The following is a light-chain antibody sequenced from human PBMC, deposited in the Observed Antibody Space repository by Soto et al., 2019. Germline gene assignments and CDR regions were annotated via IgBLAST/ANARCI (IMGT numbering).Light chain of an antibody. Sequence: EIVLTQSLATLSLSPGERATLSCRASQSVSNNYLAWYQQKPGQAPRLLIYGASNRASGMPDRFSGSGSRTIFTLTISRLEPEDFAVYYCQQRHMWPITFGQGTRLEIK. CDR2: GAS. J-gene: IGKJ5*01. V-gene: IGKV3D-20*02. CDR1: QSVSNNY. CDR3: QQRHMWPIT.